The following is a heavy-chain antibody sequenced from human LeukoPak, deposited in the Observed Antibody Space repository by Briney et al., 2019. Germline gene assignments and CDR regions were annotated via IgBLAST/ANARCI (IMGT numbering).Heavy chain of an antibody. CDR2: ISGSGGST. D-gene: IGHD6-19*01. Sequence: PGGSPRLSCAASGFTFSSYAMSWVRQAPGKGLEWVSAISGSGGSTYYADSVKGRFTISRDNSKNTLYLQMNSLRAEDTAVYYCAKPPLRSSGWAHYYFDYWGQGTLVTVSS. CDR3: AKPPLRSSGWAHYYFDY. CDR1: GFTFSSYA. V-gene: IGHV3-23*01. J-gene: IGHJ4*02.